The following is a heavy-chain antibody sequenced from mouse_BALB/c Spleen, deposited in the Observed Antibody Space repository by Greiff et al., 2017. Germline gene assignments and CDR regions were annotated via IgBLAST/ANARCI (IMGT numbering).Heavy chain of an antibody. J-gene: IGHJ3*01. CDR3: ARHVCYAFAY. CDR1: GFAFSSYD. D-gene: IGHD2-12*01. CDR2: ISSGGGST. V-gene: IGHV5-12-1*01. Sequence: DVQLVESGGGLVKPGGSLKLSCAASGFAFSSYDMSWVRQTPEKRLEWVAYISSGGGSTYYPDTVKGRFTISRDNAKNTLYLQMSSLKSEDTAMYYCARHVCYAFAYWGQGTLVTVSA.